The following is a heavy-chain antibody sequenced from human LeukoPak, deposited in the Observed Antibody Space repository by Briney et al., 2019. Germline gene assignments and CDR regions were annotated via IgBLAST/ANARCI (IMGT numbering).Heavy chain of an antibody. CDR3: AKSLQLLLIDY. J-gene: IGHJ4*02. Sequence: GRSLRLSCAASGFTFSSYGMHWVRQAPGKGLEWVAVIWYDGSNKYYADSVKGRFTISRDNSKNTLYLQMNSLRAEDTAVYYCAKSLQLLLIDYWGQGTLVTVSS. CDR2: IWYDGSNK. D-gene: IGHD2-2*01. CDR1: GFTFSSYG. V-gene: IGHV3-33*06.